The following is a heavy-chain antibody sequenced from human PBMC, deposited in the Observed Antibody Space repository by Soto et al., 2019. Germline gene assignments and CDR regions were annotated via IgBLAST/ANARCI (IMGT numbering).Heavy chain of an antibody. CDR3: ARAWRSRNYYYYYMDV. J-gene: IGHJ6*03. D-gene: IGHD1-26*01. CDR2: IYYSGST. V-gene: IGHV4-59*01. Sequence: SETLSLTCTVSGGSISSYYWSWIRQPPGKGLEWIGYIYYSGSTNYNPSLKSRVTISVDTSKNQFSLKLSSVTAADTAVYYCARAWRSRNYYYYYMDVWGKGTTVTVSS. CDR1: GGSISSYY.